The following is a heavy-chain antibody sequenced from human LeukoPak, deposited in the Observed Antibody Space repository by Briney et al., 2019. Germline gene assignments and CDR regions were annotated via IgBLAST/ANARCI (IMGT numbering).Heavy chain of an antibody. CDR3: ARVLEYYDILTGTDYYYYYGMDV. Sequence: ASVKVSCKASGYTFTSYGISWVRQAPGQGLEWMGWISAYNGNTNYAQKLQGRVTMTTDTSTSTAYMELRSLRSDDTAVYYCARVLEYYDILTGTDYYYYYGMDVWGQGTTVTVSS. CDR2: ISAYNGNT. D-gene: IGHD3-9*01. CDR1: GYTFTSYG. J-gene: IGHJ6*02. V-gene: IGHV1-18*01.